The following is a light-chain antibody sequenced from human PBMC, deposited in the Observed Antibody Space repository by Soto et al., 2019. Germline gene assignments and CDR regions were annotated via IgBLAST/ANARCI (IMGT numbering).Light chain of an antibody. J-gene: IGKJ2*02. CDR3: QQRLNWPGT. Sequence: EIVLTQSPATLSLSPGERATLSCRASQSVGSNLAWYKQRLGQAPRLLIYDTSKRVTGIPARFSGSGSGTDFTLTISSLEPEDFAVYYCQQRLNWPGTFGQGTKLEIK. V-gene: IGKV3-11*01. CDR2: DTS. CDR1: QSVGSN.